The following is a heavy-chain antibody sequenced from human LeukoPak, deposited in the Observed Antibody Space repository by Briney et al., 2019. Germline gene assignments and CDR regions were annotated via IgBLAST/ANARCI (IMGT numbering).Heavy chain of an antibody. CDR3: ARAPHDYGSSGFAFDC. CDR2: INYSGST. V-gene: IGHV4-31*03. J-gene: IGHJ4*02. D-gene: IGHD3-22*01. Sequence: SQTLSLTCTVSGGSISSGGYYWSWIRQHPGKGLEWIGYINYSGSTYYSPSLKSRVTISVDTSKNQFSLKLSSVTAADTAVYYCARAPHDYGSSGFAFDCWGQGTLVTVSS. CDR1: GGSISSGGYY.